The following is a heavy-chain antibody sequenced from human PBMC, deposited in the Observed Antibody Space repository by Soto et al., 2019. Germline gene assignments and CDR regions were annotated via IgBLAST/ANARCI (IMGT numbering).Heavy chain of an antibody. CDR1: GGSISSYY. CDR2: IYYSGST. Sequence: SETLSLTCTVSGGSISSYYWSWIRQPPGKGLGWIGYIYYSGSTNYNPSLKSRVTISVDTSKNQFSLKLSSVTAADTAVYYCARDSRVVVAAYSLLGMDVWGQGTTVTVS. D-gene: IGHD2-15*01. J-gene: IGHJ6*02. V-gene: IGHV4-59*01. CDR3: ARDSRVVVAAYSLLGMDV.